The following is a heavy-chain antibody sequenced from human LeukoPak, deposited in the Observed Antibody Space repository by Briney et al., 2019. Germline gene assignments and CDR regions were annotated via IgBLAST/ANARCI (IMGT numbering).Heavy chain of an antibody. Sequence: PGGSLRLSCAASGFTVSSYSMNWVRQAPGNGLEWVSSISSSSSYIYYADSVKGRFTISRDNAKNSLYLQMNSLRAEDTAVYYCARVPHYGDYANVVIDYWGQGTLVTVSS. D-gene: IGHD4-17*01. CDR2: ISSSSSYI. V-gene: IGHV3-21*01. J-gene: IGHJ4*02. CDR1: GFTVSSYS. CDR3: ARVPHYGDYANVVIDY.